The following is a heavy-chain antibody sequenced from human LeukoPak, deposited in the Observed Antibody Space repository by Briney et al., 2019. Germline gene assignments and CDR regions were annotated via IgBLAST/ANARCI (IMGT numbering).Heavy chain of an antibody. J-gene: IGHJ4*02. D-gene: IGHD2-21*01. V-gene: IGHV3-7*01. CDR1: GFTFGRYA. CDR2: IQKDGSQK. Sequence: GGSLRLSCAGSGFTFGRYAMSWVRQAPGKGLEWVASIQKDGSQKYYLESVKGRFTISRDNTKNSLYLHMSSLRADDTAVYFCATVAGYFDYWGQGTLVTVSS. CDR3: ATVAGYFDY.